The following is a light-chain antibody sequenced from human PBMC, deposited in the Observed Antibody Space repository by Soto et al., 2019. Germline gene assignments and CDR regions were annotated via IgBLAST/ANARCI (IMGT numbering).Light chain of an antibody. CDR1: SSNIERYY. CDR2: RDN. CDR3: AAWDDSLSGPV. J-gene: IGLJ2*01. Sequence: QSVLTQPPSASGTPGQRVTLSCSGSSSNIERYYVYWYQQLPGTAPKLLIYRDNQRPSGVPDRFSGSKSGTSASLAISGLRVEEEGGYYCAAWDDSLSGPVFGGGTKLTVL. V-gene: IGLV1-47*01.